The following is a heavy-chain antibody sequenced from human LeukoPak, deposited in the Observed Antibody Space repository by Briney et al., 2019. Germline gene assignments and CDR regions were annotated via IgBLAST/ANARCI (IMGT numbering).Heavy chain of an antibody. CDR2: ISAYNANT. Sequence: ASVKVSCKASGYTFTTYGISWVRQAPGQGLEWMGWISAYNANTNYAQKFQGRVTMTTDTSTSTAYMELRSLRSDDTAVYYCARDLIAALDYWGQGTPVTVSS. CDR3: ARDLIAALDY. D-gene: IGHD6-6*01. V-gene: IGHV1-18*01. J-gene: IGHJ4*02. CDR1: GYTFTTYG.